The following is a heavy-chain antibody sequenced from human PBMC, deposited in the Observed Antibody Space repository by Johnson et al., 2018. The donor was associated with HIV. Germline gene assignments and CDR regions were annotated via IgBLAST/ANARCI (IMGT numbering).Heavy chain of an antibody. CDR2: ISYDGSNK. Sequence: QVQLVESGGGVVQPGRSLRLSCAASGFTFSSYAMHWVRQAPGKGLEWVAVISYDGSNKYYADSVKGRFTISRDNSKNTLYLQMNSLRAEDTAVYYCARAVVVAATNAFDIWGQGTMVTVSP. V-gene: IGHV3-30*14. J-gene: IGHJ3*02. CDR1: GFTFSSYA. CDR3: ARAVVVAATNAFDI. D-gene: IGHD2-15*01.